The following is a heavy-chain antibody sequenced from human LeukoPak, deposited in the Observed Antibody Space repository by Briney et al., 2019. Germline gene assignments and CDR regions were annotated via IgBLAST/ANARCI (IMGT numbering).Heavy chain of an antibody. V-gene: IGHV4-59*01. CDR3: ARGAYPDAFDI. CDR1: GFTFDDYA. D-gene: IGHD2-21*01. Sequence: GSLRLSCAASGFTFDDYAMHWVRQPPGKGLEWIGYIYYSGSTNYNPSLKSRVTISVDTSKSQFSLKLSSVTAADTAVYYCARGAYPDAFDIWGQGTMVTVSS. CDR2: IYYSGST. J-gene: IGHJ3*02.